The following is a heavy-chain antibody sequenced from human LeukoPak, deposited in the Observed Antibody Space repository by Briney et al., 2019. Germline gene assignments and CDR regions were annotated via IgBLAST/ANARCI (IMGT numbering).Heavy chain of an antibody. CDR1: GYSFTSYW. D-gene: IGHD2-2*01. Sequence: GESLKISCRVSGYSFTSYWIGWVRQMPGKDLEWMGIIYPGDSDTIYSPSFQGQVTISADKSISTAYLQWSSLKASDTAMYYCARRYCSSSSCFGGDAFDIWGQGTMVTVSS. CDR3: ARRYCSSSSCFGGDAFDI. V-gene: IGHV5-51*01. J-gene: IGHJ3*02. CDR2: IYPGDSDT.